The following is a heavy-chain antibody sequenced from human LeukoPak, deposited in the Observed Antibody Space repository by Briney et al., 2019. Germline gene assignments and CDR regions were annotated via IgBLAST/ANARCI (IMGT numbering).Heavy chain of an antibody. V-gene: IGHV3-30*18. CDR2: TSYDETNK. J-gene: IGHJ4*02. CDR3: AKETSYYGSGTYVYFDY. Sequence: GGSLRLSCAASKFTFSFSGMHWVRQAPGKGLERVASTSYDETNKQYADSVKGRFTISRDNANRTLYLQMNSPRPEDTAVYYCAKETSYYGSGTYVYFDYWGQGALVTVSS. D-gene: IGHD3-10*01. CDR1: KFTFSFSG.